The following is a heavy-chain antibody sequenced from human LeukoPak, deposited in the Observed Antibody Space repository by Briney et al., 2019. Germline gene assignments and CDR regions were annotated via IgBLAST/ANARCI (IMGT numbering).Heavy chain of an antibody. CDR1: GFTVSSNY. Sequence: PGGSLRLSCAASGFTVSSNYMSWVRQAPGKGLEWVSVIYSGGSTYYAHSVKGRFTISRDTSKNTLYLQMNTLRAEDTAVYYCARGGTMVRGVIEYYFDYWGQGTLVTVSS. CDR2: IYSGGST. CDR3: ARGGTMVRGVIEYYFDY. D-gene: IGHD3-10*01. J-gene: IGHJ4*02. V-gene: IGHV3-53*01.